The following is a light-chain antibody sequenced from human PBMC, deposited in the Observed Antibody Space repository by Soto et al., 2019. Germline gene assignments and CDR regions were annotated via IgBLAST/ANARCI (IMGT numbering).Light chain of an antibody. J-gene: IGLJ1*01. CDR2: EVS. CDR3: SSYTSRPTLFV. Sequence: QSVLTQPASVSGSPGQSITISCTGTSSDVGDYNYVSWYQQHPGKAPKLIIFEVSIRPSGVSVRFSGSKSGNTASLTISGLQTEDEADYYCSSYTSRPTLFVFGSGTKGT. V-gene: IGLV2-14*01. CDR1: SSDVGDYNY.